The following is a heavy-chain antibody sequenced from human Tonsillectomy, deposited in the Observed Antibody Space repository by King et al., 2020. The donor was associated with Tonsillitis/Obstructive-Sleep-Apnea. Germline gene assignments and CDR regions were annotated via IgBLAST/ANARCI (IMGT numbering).Heavy chain of an antibody. CDR2: VIPVFGTT. Sequence: QLVQSGAEVRKPGSSVKVSCKASGDTFYRYAISWVRQAPGQGLEWMGGVIPVFGTTKYAQNFQGRVTITADESTSTAYMELSSLRSDDTAVYYCARGYCSATRCRFYYHYMDVWGKGTTVTVSS. V-gene: IGHV1-69*01. J-gene: IGHJ6*03. CDR3: ARGYCSATRCRFYYHYMDV. D-gene: IGHD2-15*01. CDR1: GDTFYRYA.